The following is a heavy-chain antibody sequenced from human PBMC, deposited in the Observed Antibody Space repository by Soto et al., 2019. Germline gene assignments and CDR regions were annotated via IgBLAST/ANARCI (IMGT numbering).Heavy chain of an antibody. V-gene: IGHV1-2*04. CDR2: INPNSGGT. CDR1: GYTFTGYY. J-gene: IGHJ6*02. CDR3: ARGGSLWFGELSAYYYGMDV. D-gene: IGHD3-10*01. Sequence: EASVKVSCKASGYTFTGYYMHWVRQAPGQGLEWMGWINPNSGGTNYAQKFQGWVTMTRDTSISTAYMELSRLRSDDTAVYYCARGGSLWFGELSAYYYGMDVCGQGTTVTVSS.